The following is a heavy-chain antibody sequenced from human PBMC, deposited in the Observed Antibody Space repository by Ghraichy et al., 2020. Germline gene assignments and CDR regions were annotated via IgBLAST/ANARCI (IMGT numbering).Heavy chain of an antibody. J-gene: IGHJ5*02. CDR3: ALSQGVRFLEWLSHNWFDP. Sequence: ASVKVSCKVSGYTLTELSMHWVRQAPGKGLEWMGGFDPEDGETIYAQKFQGRVTMTEDTSTDTAYMELSSLRSEDTAVYYCALSQGVRFLEWLSHNWFDPWGQGTLVTVSS. D-gene: IGHD3-3*01. CDR2: FDPEDGET. V-gene: IGHV1-24*01. CDR1: GYTLTELS.